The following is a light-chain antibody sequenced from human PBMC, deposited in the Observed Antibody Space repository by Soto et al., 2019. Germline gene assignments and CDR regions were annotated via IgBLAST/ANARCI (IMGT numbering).Light chain of an antibody. CDR2: DVS. CDR3: CSYAGSYIFV. CDR1: SSDVGDYNY. V-gene: IGLV2-11*01. J-gene: IGLJ2*01. Sequence: QSALTQPRSVSGSPGQSVTISCTGTSSDVGDYNYVSWYQQHPGKAPKLMIYDVSERPSGVPDRFSGSKSGNTASLTISGLQAEDEADYYCCSYAGSYIFVFGGGTQLTVL.